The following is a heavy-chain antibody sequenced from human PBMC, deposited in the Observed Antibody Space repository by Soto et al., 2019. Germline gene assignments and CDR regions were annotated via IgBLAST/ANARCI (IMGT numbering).Heavy chain of an antibody. D-gene: IGHD6-13*01. V-gene: IGHV3-33*01. J-gene: IGHJ6*02. Sequence: HPGGSLRLSCAASGFTFSSYGMHWVRQAPGKGLEWVAVIWYDGSNKYYADSVKGRFTISRDNSKNTLYLQMNSLRAEDTAVYYCARDVYSSLGYYYYGMDVWGQGTTVTVSS. CDR2: IWYDGSNK. CDR1: GFTFSSYG. CDR3: ARDVYSSLGYYYYGMDV.